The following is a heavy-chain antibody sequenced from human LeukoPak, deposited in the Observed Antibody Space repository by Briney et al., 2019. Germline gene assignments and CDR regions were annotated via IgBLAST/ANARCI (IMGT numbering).Heavy chain of an antibody. J-gene: IGHJ5*02. CDR3: ARSNSYVNWFDP. CDR2: IYYSGST. CDR1: GGSISSNNYY. Sequence: SETLSLTCTVSGGSISSNNYYWGWIRQPPGKGLEWLGSIYYSGSTYYNPSLKSRVTISVDTSKNQFPLKLSSVTAADTAVYYCARSNSYVNWFDPWGQGTLVTVSS. D-gene: IGHD4-23*01. V-gene: IGHV4-39*01.